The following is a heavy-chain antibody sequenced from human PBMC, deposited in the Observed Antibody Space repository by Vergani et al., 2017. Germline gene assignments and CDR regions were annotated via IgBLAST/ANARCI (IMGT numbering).Heavy chain of an antibody. CDR1: GYTFTSYG. J-gene: IGHJ6*03. CDR2: ISAYNGNT. Sequence: QVQLVQSGAEVKKPGASVKVSCKASGYTFTSYGISWVRQAPGQGLEWMGWISAYNGNTNYAQKLQGRVTMTTDTSTSTAYMELRSLRSDDTARYYCASWGSCSSXSCRGRYYYYYMDVWGKGTTVTVYS. D-gene: IGHD2-2*01. CDR3: ASWGSCSSXSCRGRYYYYYMDV. V-gene: IGHV1-18*01.